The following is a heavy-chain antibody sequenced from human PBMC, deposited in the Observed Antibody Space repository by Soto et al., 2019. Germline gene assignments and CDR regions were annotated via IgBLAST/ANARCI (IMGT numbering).Heavy chain of an antibody. Sequence: SETLSLTCAVSGYSISSGYYWGWIRQPPGKGLGWIGSIYHSGSTDYNPSLKSRGTISVDPCKNQFSLKLSSVTAADTAVYYCASEGIAAAGTRWYDQWGQGTLVSLAS. D-gene: IGHD6-13*01. V-gene: IGHV4-38-2*01. CDR2: IYHSGST. CDR1: GYSISSGYY. CDR3: ASEGIAAAGTRWYDQ. J-gene: IGHJ5*02.